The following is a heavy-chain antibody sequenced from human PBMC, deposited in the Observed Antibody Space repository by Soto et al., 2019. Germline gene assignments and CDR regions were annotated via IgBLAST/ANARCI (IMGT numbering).Heavy chain of an antibody. CDR2: ISAST. CDR1: GFTVSSYA. Sequence: EMQLLESGGGLVQAGGSLRLSCAASGFTVSSYALNWVRQAPGKGLEWVSGISASTYYADSVKGRFTISRDTSKNTLYLKMNSLRAEDTAIYFCAIPMYSTRWYYLDYWGQGTLVTVSS. D-gene: IGHD6-13*01. J-gene: IGHJ4*02. V-gene: IGHV3-23*01. CDR3: AIPMYSTRWYYLDY.